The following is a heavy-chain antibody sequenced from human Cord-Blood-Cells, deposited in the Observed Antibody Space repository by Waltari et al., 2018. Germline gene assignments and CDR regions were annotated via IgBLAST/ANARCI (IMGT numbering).Heavy chain of an antibody. CDR2: INHSGST. V-gene: IGHV4-34*01. D-gene: IGHD3-3*01. Sequence: QVQLQQWGAGLLKPSETLSLTCAVYGGSFSGYYWSWIRQPPGKGLEWIGEINHSGSTNYNPSLKSRVTISVDTSKNQCSLKLSSVTAADTAVYYCAGFWSGYYTGRYFDYWGQGTLVTVSS. CDR1: GGSFSGYY. CDR3: AGFWSGYYTGRYFDY. J-gene: IGHJ4*02.